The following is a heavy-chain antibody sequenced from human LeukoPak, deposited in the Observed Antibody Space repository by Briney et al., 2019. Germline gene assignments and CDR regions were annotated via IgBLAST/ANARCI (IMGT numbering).Heavy chain of an antibody. Sequence: GGSLRLSCATSGFTFSTYRMSWVRQAPGKGLEWVANIKQDGSEKHYVDSVKGRFTISRDNAKNSLYLQMSSLRAEDTAVYYCTRVEETATTAAIIRKYSYYYYYMDVWGKGNTVTVSS. V-gene: IGHV3-7*01. D-gene: IGHD4-11*01. J-gene: IGHJ6*03. CDR3: TRVEETATTAAIIRKYSYYYYYMDV. CDR2: IKQDGSEK. CDR1: GFTFSTYR.